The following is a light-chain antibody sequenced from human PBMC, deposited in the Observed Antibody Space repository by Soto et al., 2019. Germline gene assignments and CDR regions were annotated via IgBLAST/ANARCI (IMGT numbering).Light chain of an antibody. Sequence: QSVLTQPPSASGTPGQRVTISCSGTSSNIGSNYVYWYQQLPGTAPKLLIYMNNQRPSGVPDRFSGSKSGTSASLAISGLRSEDEADYYCAAWDDSLSGHWVFGGGTKVTVL. V-gene: IGLV1-47*01. CDR1: SSNIGSNY. J-gene: IGLJ3*02. CDR2: MNN. CDR3: AAWDDSLSGHWV.